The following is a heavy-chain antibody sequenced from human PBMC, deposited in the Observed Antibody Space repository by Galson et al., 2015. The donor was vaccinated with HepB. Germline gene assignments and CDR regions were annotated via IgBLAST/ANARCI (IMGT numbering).Heavy chain of an antibody. CDR2: ISYDGSNK. CDR1: GFTFSSYA. CDR3: AREGSGSYSAFWYFDL. J-gene: IGHJ2*01. D-gene: IGHD1-26*01. Sequence: SLRLSCAASGFTFSSYAMHWVRQAPGKGLEWVAVISYDGSNKYYADSVKGRFTISRDNSKNTLYLQMNSLRAEDTAVYYCAREGSGSYSAFWYFDLWGRGTLVTVSS. V-gene: IGHV3-30*04.